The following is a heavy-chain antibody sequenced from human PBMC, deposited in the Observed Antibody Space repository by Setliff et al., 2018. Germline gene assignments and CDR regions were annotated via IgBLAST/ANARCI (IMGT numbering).Heavy chain of an antibody. CDR3: ARELGYSSTWYSHEGFNI. Sequence: PGGSLRLSCAASGLTFSSYWMTWVRQAPGKGLEWLANIKQDGSEIYSVDSVKGRFSISRDNSKNTLYLQMNSLRAEDTAVYYCARELGYSSTWYSHEGFNIWGQGTMVTVSS. CDR2: IKQDGSEI. CDR1: GLTFSSYW. J-gene: IGHJ3*02. D-gene: IGHD6-13*01. V-gene: IGHV3-7*03.